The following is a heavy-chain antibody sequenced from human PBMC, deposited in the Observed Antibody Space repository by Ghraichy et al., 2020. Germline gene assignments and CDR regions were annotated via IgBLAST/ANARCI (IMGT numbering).Heavy chain of an antibody. D-gene: IGHD3-22*01. Sequence: GGSLRLSCAASGFTFSTYGMHWVRQAPGKGLEWVAFIWYDGSNKYYADSVKGRFTISRDNSKNTLYLQMNSLRAEDTAVYYCAKDSKPYYDSSAYYYDYWGQGTLVTVSS. CDR1: GFTFSTYG. CDR2: IWYDGSNK. V-gene: IGHV3-30*02. CDR3: AKDSKPYYDSSAYYYDY. J-gene: IGHJ4*02.